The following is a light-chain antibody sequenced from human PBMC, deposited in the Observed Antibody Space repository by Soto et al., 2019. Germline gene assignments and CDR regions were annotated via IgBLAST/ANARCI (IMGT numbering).Light chain of an antibody. CDR3: QRYNKWPLT. CDR1: QGIGDT. V-gene: IGKV3-15*01. CDR2: DTS. J-gene: IGKJ4*01. Sequence: EVLITQSPATLSVSPGEGGTLTCRASQGIGDTFAWYQHTPGQTTRLLIYDTSTSATGVPARFSGSRSGTEFTLTINRLQSEDFAVYYCQRYNKWPLTFGGGT.